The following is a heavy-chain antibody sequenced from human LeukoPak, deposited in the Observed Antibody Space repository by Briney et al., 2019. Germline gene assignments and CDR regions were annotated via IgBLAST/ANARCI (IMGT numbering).Heavy chain of an antibody. CDR2: IYYSGST. CDR1: GGSISSSSYY. Sequence: SETLSLTCTVSGGSISSSSYYWGWIRQPPGKGLEWIGSIYYSGSTYYNPSLKSRVTISVDTSKNQFSLKLSSVTAADTAVYYCARFYSSSDNWFDPWGQGTLVTVSS. V-gene: IGHV4-39*07. D-gene: IGHD6-6*01. CDR3: ARFYSSSDNWFDP. J-gene: IGHJ5*02.